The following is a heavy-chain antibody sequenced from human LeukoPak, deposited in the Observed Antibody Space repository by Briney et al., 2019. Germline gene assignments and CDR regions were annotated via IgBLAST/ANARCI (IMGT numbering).Heavy chain of an antibody. J-gene: IGHJ3*02. V-gene: IGHV3-23*01. D-gene: IGHD5-12*01. CDR3: AKDRDSGYDYDAFDI. Sequence: GGSLRLSCAASGFTFSSYAMSWVRQAPGKGLEWVSSISGSTGSTYYADSVKGRLTISRDNSRNKMYLQMNSLRAEDTAVYYCAKDRDSGYDYDAFDIWGQGTMVTVSS. CDR1: GFTFSSYA. CDR2: ISGSTGST.